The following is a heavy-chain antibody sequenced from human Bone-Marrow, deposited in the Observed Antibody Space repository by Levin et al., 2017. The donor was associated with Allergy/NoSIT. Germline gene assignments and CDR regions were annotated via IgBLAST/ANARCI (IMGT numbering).Heavy chain of an antibody. V-gene: IGHV4-34*01. Sequence: SQTHSLTCAVYGGSFSDDQWSWIRQSPGKGLEWSGEINHSGSTNYNPSLKSRVTLSLDTSKNQFSLNLSSVTAADTAVYYCARVSKNYYYYYMDVWGKGTTVTVSS. CDR2: INHSGST. CDR3: ARVSKNYYYYYMDV. J-gene: IGHJ6*03. CDR1: GGSFSDDQ.